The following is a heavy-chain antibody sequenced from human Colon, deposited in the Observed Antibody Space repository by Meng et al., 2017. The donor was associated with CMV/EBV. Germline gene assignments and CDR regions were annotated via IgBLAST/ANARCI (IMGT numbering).Heavy chain of an antibody. J-gene: IGHJ4*02. D-gene: IGHD3-16*02. CDR3: AKGRYTYSYFDN. Sequence: GGSLRLSCAASGFTFSAYTMTWVRQAPGKGLEWVSRIRGNGGNAAYADSVRDRFTISRDNSQNTLYLQMNSLRAEDTALYYCAKGRYTYSYFDNWGQGTLVTVSS. CDR1: GFTFSAYT. V-gene: IGHV3-23*01. CDR2: IRGNGGNA.